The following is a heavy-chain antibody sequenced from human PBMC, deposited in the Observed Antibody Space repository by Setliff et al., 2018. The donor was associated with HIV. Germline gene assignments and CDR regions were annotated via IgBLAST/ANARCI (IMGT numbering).Heavy chain of an antibody. CDR2: ICRTWKT. Sequence: SSTYCWGWIRQPPGKGLEWIGSICRTWKTYYNPSLKSRVTISLDTSQNQLSLRLSSVTAADTAVYYCTRHGADYEFLTYYYPRYSFDFWGQGTLVTVSS. V-gene: IGHV4-39*01. J-gene: IGHJ4*02. D-gene: IGHD3-9*01. CDR1: SSTYC. CDR3: TRHGADYEFLTYYYPRYSFDF.